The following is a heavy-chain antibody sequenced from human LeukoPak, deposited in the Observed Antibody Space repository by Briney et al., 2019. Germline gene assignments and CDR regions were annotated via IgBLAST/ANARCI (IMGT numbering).Heavy chain of an antibody. J-gene: IGHJ4*02. CDR1: GGSISSYY. V-gene: IGHV4-39*07. D-gene: IGHD3-10*01. CDR2: IHYSGST. CDR3: ARDVRGSGSYDY. Sequence: SETLSLTCAVSGGSISSYYWGWIRQPPGKGLDWIGSIHYSGSTYYNPSLKSRVTISVDTSKNQFSLKLSSVTAADTAVYYCARDVRGSGSYDYWGQGTLVTVSS.